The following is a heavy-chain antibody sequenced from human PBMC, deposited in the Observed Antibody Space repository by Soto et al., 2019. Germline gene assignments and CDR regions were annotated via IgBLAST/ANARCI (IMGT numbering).Heavy chain of an antibody. D-gene: IGHD3-22*01. CDR3: ARGLGYYYDSGASAY. CDR1: GYTFTTYY. Sequence: ASVKVSCKSSGYTFTTYYSTWVRQATGQGLEWMGWMNPNSGNTGYAQKFQGRVTMTRSTSITTAYLELSSLRSEDTAVYYCARGLGYYYDSGASAYWGQGTLVTVSS. CDR2: MNPNSGNT. V-gene: IGHV1-8*01. J-gene: IGHJ4*02.